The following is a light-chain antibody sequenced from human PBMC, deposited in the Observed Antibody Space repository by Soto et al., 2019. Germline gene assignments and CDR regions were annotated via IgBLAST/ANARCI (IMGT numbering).Light chain of an antibody. CDR1: QSVSSY. J-gene: IGKJ1*01. V-gene: IGKV3-11*01. CDR2: DAS. CDR3: QQYNNWPRT. Sequence: EIMLTQSPVTLSLSPGERATLSCRASQSVSSYLAWYQQKPGQAPRLLIYDASNRATGIPARFSGGGSGTDFTLTIDNLEPEDFAVYYCQQYNNWPRTFGQGTKVDI.